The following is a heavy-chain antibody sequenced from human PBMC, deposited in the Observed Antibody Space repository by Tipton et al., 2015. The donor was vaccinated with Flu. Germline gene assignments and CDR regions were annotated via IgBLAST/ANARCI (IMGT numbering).Heavy chain of an antibody. V-gene: IGHV4-39*07. CDR1: GGSISSSSYY. Sequence: TLSLTCTVSGGSISSSSYYWGWIRQPPGKGLEWIGSIYYGGSTYYNPSLKSRVTISVDTSKNQFSLKLSSVTAADTAVYYCARGDSSGFNHAFDIWGQGTMVTVSS. CDR2: IYYGGST. D-gene: IGHD3-22*01. CDR3: ARGDSSGFNHAFDI. J-gene: IGHJ3*02.